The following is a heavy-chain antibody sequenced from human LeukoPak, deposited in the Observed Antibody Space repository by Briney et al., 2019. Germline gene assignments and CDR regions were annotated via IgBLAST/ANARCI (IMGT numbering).Heavy chain of an antibody. CDR2: ISYDGSNK. D-gene: IGHD3-16*01. CDR1: GFTFSSYG. CDR3: AKDGALASFQH. Sequence: GGSLRLSCAASGFTFSSYGMHWVRQAPGKGLEWVAVISYDGSNKYYADSVKGRFTISRDNSKNTLYLQMNSLRAEDTAVYYCAKDGALASFQHWGQGTLVTVSS. V-gene: IGHV3-30*18. J-gene: IGHJ1*01.